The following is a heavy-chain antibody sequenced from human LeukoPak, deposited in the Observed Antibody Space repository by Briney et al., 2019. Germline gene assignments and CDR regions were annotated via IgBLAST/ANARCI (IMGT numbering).Heavy chain of an antibody. CDR3: ARGPPQGPPSTYYYYYYMDV. CDR2: MNPNSGNT. J-gene: IGHJ6*03. D-gene: IGHD1-14*01. V-gene: IGHV1-8*01. Sequence: ASVKVSCKASGYTFTSYDINWVRQATGQGLEWMGWMNPNSGNTGYAQKFQGRVTMTRNTSISTAYMELSSLRSEDTAVYYCARGPPQGPPSTYYYYYYMDVWGKGATVTVSS. CDR1: GYTFTSYD.